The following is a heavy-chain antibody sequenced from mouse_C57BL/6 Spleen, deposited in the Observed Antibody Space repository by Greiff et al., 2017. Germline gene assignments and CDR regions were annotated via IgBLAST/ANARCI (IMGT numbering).Heavy chain of an antibody. Sequence: QVQLQQPGAELVRPGSSVKLSCKASGYTFTSYWMHWVKQRPIQGLEWIGNIDPSDSETHYNQKFKDKATLTVDKSSSTAYMQLSSLTSEDSAVYYCAREVYYGNYPFAYWGQGTLVTVSA. CDR1: GYTFTSYW. CDR2: IDPSDSET. D-gene: IGHD2-1*01. V-gene: IGHV1-52*01. J-gene: IGHJ3*01. CDR3: AREVYYGNYPFAY.